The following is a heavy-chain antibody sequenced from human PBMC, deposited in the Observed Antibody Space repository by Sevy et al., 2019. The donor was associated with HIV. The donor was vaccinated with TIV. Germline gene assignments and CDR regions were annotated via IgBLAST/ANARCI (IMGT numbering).Heavy chain of an antibody. J-gene: IGHJ6*03. CDR1: GFDFKSHS. Sequence: GGSLRLSCAASGFDFKSHSMHWVRQAPGKGLEWISHISRTSNNIYYADSVQGRFTISRDKAKNSLYLQMNSLRAEDTAVYYRVKDKWELMNYYYLDVWGKGTTVTVSS. V-gene: IGHV3-21*05. D-gene: IGHD1-26*01. CDR3: VKDKWELMNYYYLDV. CDR2: ISRTSNNI.